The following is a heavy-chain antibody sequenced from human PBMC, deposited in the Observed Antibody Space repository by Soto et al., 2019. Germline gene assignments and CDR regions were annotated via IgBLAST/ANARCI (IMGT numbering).Heavy chain of an antibody. CDR1: GFTFSSYS. V-gene: IGHV3-21*01. CDR2: ISSSSYI. D-gene: IGHD5-18*01. CDR3: ARDRRWATAMVTPPYS. Sequence: PGGSLRLSCAASGFTFSSYSMNWVRQAPGKGLEWVSSISSSSYIYYADSVKARFPISRDNAKNSLYLQMNSLRADDTAVYYCARDRRWATAMVTPPYSWGQGPLVTVSS. J-gene: IGHJ4*02.